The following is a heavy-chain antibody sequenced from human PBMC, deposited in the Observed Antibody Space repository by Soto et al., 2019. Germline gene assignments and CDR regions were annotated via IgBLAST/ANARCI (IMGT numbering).Heavy chain of an antibody. V-gene: IGHV5-10-1*01. J-gene: IGHJ6*02. Sequence: GESLKISCKGSGYSFTSYWISWVRQMPGKGLEWMGRIDPSDSYTNYSPSFQGHVTISADKSISTAYLQWSSLRSDDTAVFYCAREKASTSLLTHYYYAMDVWGQGTTVTVSS. CDR1: GYSFTSYW. CDR2: IDPSDSYT. CDR3: AREKASTSLLTHYYYAMDV.